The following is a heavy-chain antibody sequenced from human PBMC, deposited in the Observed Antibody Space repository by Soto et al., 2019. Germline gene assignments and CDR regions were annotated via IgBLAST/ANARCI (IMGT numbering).Heavy chain of an antibody. D-gene: IGHD2-15*01. CDR1: GYTFTSYG. CDR3: ARSGYCSGGSCPRLFDY. V-gene: IGHV1-18*01. J-gene: IGHJ4*02. Sequence: QVQLVQSGAEVKKPGASVKVSCKASGYTFTSYGISWVRQAPGQGLEWMGWISAYNGNTNYAQKLQGRVTMTTDTATSTAYMRLRSMRSDDTAVYYCARSGYCSGGSCPRLFDYWGQGTLVTVSS. CDR2: ISAYNGNT.